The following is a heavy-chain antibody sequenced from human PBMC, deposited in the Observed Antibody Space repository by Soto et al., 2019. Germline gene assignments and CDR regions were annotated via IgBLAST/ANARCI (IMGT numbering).Heavy chain of an antibody. CDR1: GGSVPRSSNF. CDR2: IYYIGPT. V-gene: IGHV4-61*01. J-gene: IGHJ4*02. D-gene: IGHD5-18*01. Sequence: LSLTYTVSGGSVPRSSNFWSWLRPPPGNGLEWIGYIYYIGPTRFNPSLERRVTISIDTSKTKVSLNLTSVTAADTAVYYCARGYSYYAHWGLGTLVTVS. CDR3: ARGYSYYAH.